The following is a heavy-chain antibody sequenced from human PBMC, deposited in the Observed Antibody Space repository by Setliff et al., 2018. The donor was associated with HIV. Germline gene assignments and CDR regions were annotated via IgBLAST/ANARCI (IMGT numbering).Heavy chain of an antibody. D-gene: IGHD6-19*01. J-gene: IGHJ3*02. Sequence: ASVKVSCKASGYSFARYGLSWVRQAPGQGLEWMGWISGFNGNTKYAQSLQDRVAMTTETATSTAYMEMRSLRSDDTAVYFRARVPYRSAWFSGGHDAFDIWGQGTMVTVSS. V-gene: IGHV1-18*01. CDR1: GYSFARYG. CDR3: ARVPYRSAWFSGGHDAFDI. CDR2: ISGFNGNT.